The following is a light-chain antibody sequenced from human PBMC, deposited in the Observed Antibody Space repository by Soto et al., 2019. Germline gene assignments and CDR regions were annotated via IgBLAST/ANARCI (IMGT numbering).Light chain of an antibody. V-gene: IGLV1-47*01. CDR2: RND. CDR3: AAWDDSLSAVV. Sequence: QSVLTQPPSASGTPGQRVTISCSGSSSNIGSNYVYWYQQFPGSAPKLLIYRNDQRPSGVPDRFPGSKSGTSASLAISGPRSEDEADYYCAAWDDSLSAVVFGGGTKLTV. J-gene: IGLJ2*01. CDR1: SSNIGSNY.